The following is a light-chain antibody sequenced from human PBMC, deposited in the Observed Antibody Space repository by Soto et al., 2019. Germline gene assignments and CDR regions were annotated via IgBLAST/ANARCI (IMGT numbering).Light chain of an antibody. J-gene: IGLJ1*01. V-gene: IGLV1-44*01. CDR2: SNN. Sequence: QSVLTQPPSASETPGQRVTISCSGSSSNIGGNTVNWYQQLPGTAPKLLIYSNNQRPSGVPDRFSGSKSGTSASLAISGLQYEDEADYYWAAWDDSLNGYVFGTGTKLTVL. CDR1: SSNIGGNT. CDR3: AAWDDSLNGYV.